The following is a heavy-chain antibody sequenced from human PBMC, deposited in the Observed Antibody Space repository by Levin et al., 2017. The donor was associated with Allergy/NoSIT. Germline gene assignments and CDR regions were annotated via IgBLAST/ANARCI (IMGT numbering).Heavy chain of an antibody. D-gene: IGHD3-10*01. V-gene: IGHV4-39*01. CDR2: IYYSGST. Sequence: SQTLSLTCTVSGGSISSSSYYWGWIRQPPGKGLEWIGSIYYSGSTYYNPSLKSRVTISVDTSKNQFSLKLSSVTAADTAVYYCARIPMYYYGLLRMGGACDSWGQGTMVTVSS. CDR1: GGSISSSSYY. CDR3: ARIPMYYYGLLRMGGACDS. J-gene: IGHJ3*02.